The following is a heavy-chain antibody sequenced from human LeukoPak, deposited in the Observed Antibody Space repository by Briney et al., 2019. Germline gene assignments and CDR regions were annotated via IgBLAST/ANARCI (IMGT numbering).Heavy chain of an antibody. CDR3: AKHIRSDYYWEGDFDY. D-gene: IGHD3-22*01. V-gene: IGHV3-30*04. J-gene: IGHJ4*02. CDR2: ISYDGITE. Sequence: GGSLRLSCAASGFAFSSFAMHWVRQAPGKGLEWVSIISYDGITEDYSDSVKGRFTISRDNFKNTLFLQMNSLRDEDTAVYYCAKHIRSDYYWEGDFDYWGQGTLVTVSS. CDR1: GFAFSSFA.